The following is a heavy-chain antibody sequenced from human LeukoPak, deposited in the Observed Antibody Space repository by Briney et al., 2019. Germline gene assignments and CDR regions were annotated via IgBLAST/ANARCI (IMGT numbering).Heavy chain of an antibody. D-gene: IGHD6-19*01. CDR3: ASTAVAGMSYYFDY. CDR2: INSDGSST. Sequence: PGGSLRLSCAASGFTFSSYWMHWVRQAPGKGLVWVSRINSDGSSTSYADSVKGRFTISRDNAKNTLYLQMNSLRAEDTAVYYCASTAVAGMSYYFDYWGQGTLVTVSS. J-gene: IGHJ4*02. CDR1: GFTFSSYW. V-gene: IGHV3-74*01.